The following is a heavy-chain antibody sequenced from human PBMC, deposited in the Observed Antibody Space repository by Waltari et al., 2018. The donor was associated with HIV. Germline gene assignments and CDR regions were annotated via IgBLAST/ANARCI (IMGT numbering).Heavy chain of an antibody. V-gene: IGHV1-2*06. CDR1: GYTFTGYY. D-gene: IGHD5-12*01. CDR3: ARESGRGMDV. Sequence: QVQLVQSGAEEKKPGASAQVSCKASGYTFTGYYMNWVRQAPGQGLEWMGRINPNSGGTNYAQKFQGRVTMTRDTSISTAYMELSRLRSDDTAVYYCARESGRGMDVWGQGTTVTVSS. J-gene: IGHJ6*02. CDR2: INPNSGGT.